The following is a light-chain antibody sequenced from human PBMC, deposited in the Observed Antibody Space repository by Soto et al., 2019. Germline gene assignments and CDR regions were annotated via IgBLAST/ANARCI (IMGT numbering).Light chain of an antibody. Sequence: DIQMTQSPSTLSASVGDRVTITCRASQSISTWLAWYQQKPGKAPKLLIYKASSLESGVPSRFTGSGSGTEFTLTSSSLQPDDFATYYCQQYSNYWPFGQGTKVEIK. CDR1: QSISTW. CDR3: QQYSNYWP. CDR2: KAS. V-gene: IGKV1-5*03. J-gene: IGKJ1*01.